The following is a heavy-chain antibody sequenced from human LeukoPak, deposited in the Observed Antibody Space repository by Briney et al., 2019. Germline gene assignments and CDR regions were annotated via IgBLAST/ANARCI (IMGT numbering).Heavy chain of an antibody. V-gene: IGHV4-39*01. J-gene: IGHJ3*02. CDR2: IYYSGST. D-gene: IGHD2-2*01. CDR1: GGSISSSSYY. CDR3: ARSGIVVVPAATHAFDI. Sequence: SETLSLTCTVSGGSISSSSYYWGWIRQPPGKGLEWIGSIYYSGSTYYNPSLKSRVTISVDTSKNQFSLELSSVTAADTAVYYCARSGIVVVPAATHAFDIWGQGTMVTVSS.